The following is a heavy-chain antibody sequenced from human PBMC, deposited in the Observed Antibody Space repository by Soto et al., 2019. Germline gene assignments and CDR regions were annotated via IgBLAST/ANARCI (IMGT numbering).Heavy chain of an antibody. Sequence: PGGSLRLSCAASGFTFDYYTMQWVRPTPGKGLEWVSLISWDGGITYYADSVKGRFTISRDNSKNSLYLQMNSLTTEDTALYYCAKAGAYNYGSYFDYWGQGTLVTVSS. D-gene: IGHD5-18*01. CDR2: ISWDGGIT. V-gene: IGHV3-43*01. CDR1: GFTFDYYT. J-gene: IGHJ4*02. CDR3: AKAGAYNYGSYFDY.